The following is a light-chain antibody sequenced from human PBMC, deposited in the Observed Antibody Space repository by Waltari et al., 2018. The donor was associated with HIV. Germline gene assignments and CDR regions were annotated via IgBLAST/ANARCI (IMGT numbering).Light chain of an antibody. CDR3: QQHNNWLT. Sequence: EIVFTQSPGTLSLSPGERATLSCRASQSVSSYLVWYQQECGHAPRLLISDASNWATGIPARFSGSGSGTDFTLTSSSLEPEDFTVYKCQQHNNWLTFGGGTKVEIK. CDR1: QSVSSY. V-gene: IGKV3-11*01. J-gene: IGKJ4*01. CDR2: DAS.